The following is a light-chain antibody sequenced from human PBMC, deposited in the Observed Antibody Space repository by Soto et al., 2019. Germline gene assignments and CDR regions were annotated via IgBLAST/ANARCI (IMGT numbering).Light chain of an antibody. J-gene: IGKJ1*01. V-gene: IGKV3-15*01. Sequence: VLTQSPGTLSLSPGERVTLSCRASQSVTSSHLAWYQQKPGQAPRLLIYGASTRATGIPARFSGIGSGTEFTLTISSLPSEDFAVYYCQQYNNWPTFGQGTKVDIK. CDR3: QQYNNWPT. CDR2: GAS. CDR1: QSVTSSH.